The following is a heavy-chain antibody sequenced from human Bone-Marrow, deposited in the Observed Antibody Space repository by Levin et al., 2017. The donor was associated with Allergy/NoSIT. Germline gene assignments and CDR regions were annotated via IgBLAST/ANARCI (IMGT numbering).Heavy chain of an antibody. V-gene: IGHV4-59*01. CDR1: GDSISSYY. CDR2: IYYTGST. J-gene: IGHJ4*02. Sequence: SETLSLTCTVSGDSISSYYWTWIRQSPEKGLEWIGYIYYTGSTNYNPSLKSRVTMSLDTSKNQFSLNLSSVTAADAAVYYCAKVGGAGHFDYWGQGTLVTVSS. D-gene: IGHD3-16*01. CDR3: AKVGGAGHFDY.